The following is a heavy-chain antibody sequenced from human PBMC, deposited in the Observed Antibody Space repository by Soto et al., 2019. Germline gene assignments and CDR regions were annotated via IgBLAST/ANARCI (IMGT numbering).Heavy chain of an antibody. D-gene: IGHD4-17*01. V-gene: IGHV4-4*02. CDR3: ARRGTTAARNGMDV. J-gene: IGHJ6*02. CDR2: IYNSGST. Sequence: PSETLSLTCVVSGDSITSNYWWTWVRQPPGKGLEWIGEIYNSGSTHYKPSLSSRVTISIDESKNQISLSLSSVTAADTAMYFCARRGTTAARNGMDVWGQGPTVTVSS. CDR1: GDSITSNYW.